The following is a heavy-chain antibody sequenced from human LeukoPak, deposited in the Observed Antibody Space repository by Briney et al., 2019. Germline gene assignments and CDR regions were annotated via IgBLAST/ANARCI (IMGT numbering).Heavy chain of an antibody. D-gene: IGHD2-2*01. CDR3: ARWALKGYYADV. CDR2: IYLGVST. J-gene: IGHJ6*04. Sequence: SETMSLTCTISGDSLGTYYWTWIRQPPGKGLEWIGYIYLGVSTNYNPSLKSRVTLSVDTSKNQFSLRLTSLTAADTATYYCARWALKGYYADVWGTGTTVIVSS. V-gene: IGHV4-4*09. CDR1: GDSLGTYY.